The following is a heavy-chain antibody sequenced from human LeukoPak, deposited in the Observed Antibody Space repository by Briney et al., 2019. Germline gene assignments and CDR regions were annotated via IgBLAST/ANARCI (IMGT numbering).Heavy chain of an antibody. CDR2: ISNDGSKK. CDR1: GFTFSSYG. D-gene: IGHD5-18*01. CDR3: AKDRYSYAFEYSDS. V-gene: IGHV3-30*18. Sequence: GGSLRLSCAASGFTFSSYGMHWARQAPGKGLDWVAVISNDGSKKYYADSVKGRFTISRDNSKNTLSLQVSSLRTEDTAVYYCAKDRYSYAFEYSDSWGQGTLVTVSS. J-gene: IGHJ4*02.